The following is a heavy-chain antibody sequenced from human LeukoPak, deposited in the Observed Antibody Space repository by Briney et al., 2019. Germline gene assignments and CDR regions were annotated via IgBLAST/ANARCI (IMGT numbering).Heavy chain of an antibody. CDR3: ARAGRTFDY. Sequence: GGSLRLSCAASGFTFSSYAMSWIRQAPGKGPEWVGNIKIDGSEKYYVDSVKGRFTISRDNAKNSLYLQMSSLRAEDTAVYYCARAGRTFDYWGQGTLVTVSS. CDR1: GFTFSSYA. J-gene: IGHJ4*02. V-gene: IGHV3-7*03. D-gene: IGHD1-26*01. CDR2: IKIDGSEK.